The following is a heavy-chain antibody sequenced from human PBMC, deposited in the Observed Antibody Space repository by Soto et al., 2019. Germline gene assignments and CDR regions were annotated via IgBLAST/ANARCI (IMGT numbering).Heavy chain of an antibody. D-gene: IGHD1-7*01. CDR1: GFTFSSYG. J-gene: IGHJ6*02. V-gene: IGHV3-30*18. Sequence: GGSLRLSCAASGFTFSSYGMHWVRQAPGKGLEWVAVISYDGSNKYYADSVKGRFTISRDNSKNTLYLQMNSLRAEDTAVYYCAKDIFGTTGYYYYGMDVWGQGTTVTVSS. CDR3: AKDIFGTTGYYYYGMDV. CDR2: ISYDGSNK.